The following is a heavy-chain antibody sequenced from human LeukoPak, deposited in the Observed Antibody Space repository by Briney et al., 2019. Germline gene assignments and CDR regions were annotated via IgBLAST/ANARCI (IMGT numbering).Heavy chain of an antibody. V-gene: IGHV1-46*01. J-gene: IGHJ4*02. CDR3: ARGSSWYRSFDY. CDR2: INPSGGST. D-gene: IGHD6-13*01. CDR1: GYTFTSYY. Sequence: ASVKVSCKASGYTFTSYYMHWVRQAPGQGLEWMGIINPSGGSTSYAQKFQGRVTMTRDTSISTAYMELSRLRSDDTAVYYCARGSSWYRSFDYWGQGTLVTVSS.